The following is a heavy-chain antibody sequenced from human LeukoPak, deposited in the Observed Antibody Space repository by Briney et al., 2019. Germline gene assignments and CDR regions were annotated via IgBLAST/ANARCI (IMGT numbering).Heavy chain of an antibody. CDR3: ARGPYCYDSGVYYSGWFDP. V-gene: IGHV3-53*01. J-gene: IGHJ5*02. CDR2: IYSGGST. CDR1: GFTVSSNY. Sequence: GGSLRLSXAASGFTVSSNYMSWVRQAPGKGLEWVSVIYSGGSTSYADSVKCRFTISTDSSNNTLYLQMNSLGAEDTAVFYCARGPYCYDSGVYYSGWFDPWGQGTLVTVSS. D-gene: IGHD3-22*01.